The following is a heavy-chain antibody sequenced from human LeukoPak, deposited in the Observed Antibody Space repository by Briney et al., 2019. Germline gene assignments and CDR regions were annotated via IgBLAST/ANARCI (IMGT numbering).Heavy chain of an antibody. J-gene: IGHJ4*02. Sequence: SETLSLTCTVSGGSISSSSYYWGWIRQPPGKGLEWIGSIYYSGSTYYNPSLKSRVTISVDTSKNQFSLKLSSVTAADTAVYYCAMYYYDSSGYYYGESYFDYWGQGTLVTVSS. V-gene: IGHV4-39*01. CDR3: AMYYYDSSGYYYGESYFDY. D-gene: IGHD3-22*01. CDR1: GGSISSSSYY. CDR2: IYYSGST.